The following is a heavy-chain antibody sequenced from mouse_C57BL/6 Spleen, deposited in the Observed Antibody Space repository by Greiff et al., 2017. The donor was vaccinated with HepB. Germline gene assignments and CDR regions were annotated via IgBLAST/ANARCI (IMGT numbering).Heavy chain of an antibody. CDR1: GYTFTDHS. Sequence: QVQLQQSDAELVKPGASVKISCKVSGYTFTDHSIHWMKQRPEQGLEWIGYIYPRDGSTKYNEKFKGKATLTADKSSSTAYMQLNSLTSEDSAVYLCARRLYYGRSYRVYYYAMDYWGQGTSVTVSS. V-gene: IGHV1-78*01. J-gene: IGHJ4*01. CDR2: IYPRDGST. CDR3: ARRLYYGRSYRVYYYAMDY. D-gene: IGHD1-1*01.